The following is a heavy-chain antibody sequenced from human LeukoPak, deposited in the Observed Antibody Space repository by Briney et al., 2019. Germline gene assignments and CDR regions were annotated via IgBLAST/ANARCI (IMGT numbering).Heavy chain of an antibody. CDR2: INRDGSST. D-gene: IGHD3-22*01. CDR3: ARVGYYDSSGWGRYAFDI. CDR1: GFTFSSYW. J-gene: IGHJ3*02. V-gene: IGHV3-74*01. Sequence: GGSLRLSCAASGFTFSSYWMHWVRQTAGEGLVWVSRINRDGSSTIYADSVKGRFTISRDHAKNTLYLQMTSLRAEDTAVYYCARVGYYDSSGWGRYAFDIWGQGTMVTVSS.